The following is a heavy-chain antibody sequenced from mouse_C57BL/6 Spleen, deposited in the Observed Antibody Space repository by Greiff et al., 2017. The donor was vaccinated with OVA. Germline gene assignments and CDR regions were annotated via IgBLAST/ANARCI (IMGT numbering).Heavy chain of an antibody. V-gene: IGHV3-8*01. J-gene: IGHJ1*03. CDR2: ISYSGST. CDR1: GYSITSDY. CDR3: ARRFITTVVATSHWYFDV. D-gene: IGHD1-1*01. Sequence: EVQLQESGPGLAKPSQTLSLTCSVTGYSITSDYWNWIRKFPGNKLEYMGYISYSGSTYYNPSLKSRISITRDTSKNQYYLQLNSVTTEDTATYYCARRFITTVVATSHWYFDVWGTGTTVTVSS.